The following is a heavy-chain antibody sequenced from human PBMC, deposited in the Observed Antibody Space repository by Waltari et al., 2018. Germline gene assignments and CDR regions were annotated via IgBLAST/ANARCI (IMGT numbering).Heavy chain of an antibody. Sequence: SGYSFTSYWISWVRQMPGKGLEWMGRIDPSDSYTNYSPSFQGHVTISADKSISTAYLQWSSLKASDTAMYYCARGKSGSTDYWGQGTLVTVSS. CDR1: GYSFTSYW. CDR2: IDPSDSYT. D-gene: IGHD3-22*01. CDR3: ARGKSGSTDY. V-gene: IGHV5-10-1*01. J-gene: IGHJ4*02.